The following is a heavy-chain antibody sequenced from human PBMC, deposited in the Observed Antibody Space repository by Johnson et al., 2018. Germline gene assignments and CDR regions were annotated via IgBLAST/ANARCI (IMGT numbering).Heavy chain of an antibody. CDR2: ISYDSTNK. CDR1: GFTFSIYG. V-gene: IGHV3-30*18. D-gene: IGHD3-3*01. Sequence: VQLLESGGGVVQPGRSLRLSCAASGFTFSIYGMHWVRQAPGKGLEWVAVISYDSTNKYYADSVKGRITISRDTSKSTLYLQMNSPRAEDTAVYYCAKCRWSGYYWAYYGMDVWGQGTTVTVSS. J-gene: IGHJ6*02. CDR3: AKCRWSGYYWAYYGMDV.